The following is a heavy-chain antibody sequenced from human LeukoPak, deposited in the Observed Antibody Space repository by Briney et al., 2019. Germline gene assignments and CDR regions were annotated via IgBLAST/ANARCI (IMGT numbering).Heavy chain of an antibody. CDR2: INPNSGGT. J-gene: IGHJ5*02. D-gene: IGHD3-10*01. V-gene: IGHV1-2*02. CDR3: ARGHGSGGKPRYDWFDP. CDR1: GYTFTGYY. Sequence: GASVKLSCEASGYTFTGYYMHWVRQAPGQGLEWMGWINPNSGGTNYAQKFQGRVAMTRDTSNSTAYMELSRLRSDDTAVYYCARGHGSGGKPRYDWFDPWGQGTLVTVSS.